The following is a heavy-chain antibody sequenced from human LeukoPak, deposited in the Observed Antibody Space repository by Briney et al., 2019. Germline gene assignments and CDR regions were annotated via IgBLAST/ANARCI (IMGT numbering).Heavy chain of an antibody. J-gene: IGHJ4*02. Sequence: SETLSLTCAVSGASITSGNYYWSWIRQPAGTGLEWIGRIYSTGYTNYNPSLKSQITIAVDTSSNQFSLRLTSLTAADTAIYYCAREGPMFDSGSYSKSLGYWGQGILVTVSS. CDR2: IYSTGYT. CDR1: GASITSGNYY. V-gene: IGHV4-61*02. CDR3: AREGPMFDSGSYSKSLGY. D-gene: IGHD3-10*01.